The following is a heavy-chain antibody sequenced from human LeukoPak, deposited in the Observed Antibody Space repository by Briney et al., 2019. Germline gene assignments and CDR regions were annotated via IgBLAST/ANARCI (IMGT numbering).Heavy chain of an antibody. D-gene: IGHD6-19*01. CDR2: IYYSGST. V-gene: IGHV4-31*03. J-gene: IGHJ4*02. CDR3: ARRSSGWYGFRVDY. Sequence: SQTLSLTCTVSGGSFSSGGYYLSWIRQHPGKGLEWIGYIYYSGSTNYNPSLKSRVTISVDTSKNQFSLKLSSVTAADTAVYYCARRSSGWYGFRVDYWGQGTLVTVSS. CDR1: GGSFSSGGYY.